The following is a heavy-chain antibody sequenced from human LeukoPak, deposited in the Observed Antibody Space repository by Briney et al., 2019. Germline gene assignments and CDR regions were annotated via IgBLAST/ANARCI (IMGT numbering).Heavy chain of an antibody. V-gene: IGHV4-61*01. CDR1: GGSISSSSYY. D-gene: IGHD3-10*01. CDR3: ARGCLRGPTNYYMDV. Sequence: SETLSLTCTVSGGSISSSSYYWSWIRQPPGKGLEWIGYIYYSGSTNYNPSLKSRVTISVDTSKNQFSLKLSSVTAADTAVYYCARGCLRGPTNYYMDVWGKGTTVTVSS. CDR2: IYYSGST. J-gene: IGHJ6*03.